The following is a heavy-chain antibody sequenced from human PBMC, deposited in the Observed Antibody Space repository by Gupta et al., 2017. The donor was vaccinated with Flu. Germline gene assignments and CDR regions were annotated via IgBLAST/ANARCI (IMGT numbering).Heavy chain of an antibody. J-gene: IGHJ4*02. D-gene: IGHD1-26*01. CDR3: ARAWEARGYFDY. Sequence: VRQARGRGLEWVSFNSSSSSYIYYADSVKGRFTISRDNAKNSLYLQMNNLRAEETAVYDCARAWEARGYFDYWGQGSLVTVSS. CDR2: NSSSSSYI. V-gene: IGHV3-21*01.